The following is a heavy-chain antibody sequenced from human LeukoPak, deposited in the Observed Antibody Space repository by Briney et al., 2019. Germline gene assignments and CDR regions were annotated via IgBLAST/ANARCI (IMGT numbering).Heavy chain of an antibody. CDR3: ARHNSNYPHEAYFDY. Sequence: GESLKISCKCSGYSFSTYWIGWVRQMPGKGLEWMGIIYPGDSDTRYSPSFQGQVTISADKSISTAYLQWSSLKASDTAMYYCARHNSNYPHEAYFDYWGQGTLVTVSS. D-gene: IGHD4-11*01. CDR2: IYPGDSDT. J-gene: IGHJ4*02. CDR1: GYSFSTYW. V-gene: IGHV5-51*01.